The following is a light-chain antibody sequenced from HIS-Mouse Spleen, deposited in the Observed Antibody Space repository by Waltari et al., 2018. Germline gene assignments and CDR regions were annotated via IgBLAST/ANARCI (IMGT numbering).Light chain of an antibody. CDR1: QSVLYSSNNKNY. V-gene: IGKV4-1*01. CDR3: QQYYSTPFT. CDR2: LAS. J-gene: IGKJ3*01. Sequence: DIVMTQSPDSLAVSLGERATINCKSSQSVLYSSNNKNYLAWYQQKPGQPPQLLIYLASTRESGVPARFSGSGSGTDFTLTISSLQAEDVAVYYCQQYYSTPFTFGPGTKVDIK.